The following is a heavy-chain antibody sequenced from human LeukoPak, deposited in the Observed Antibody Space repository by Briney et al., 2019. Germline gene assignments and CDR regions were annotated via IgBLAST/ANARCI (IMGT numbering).Heavy chain of an antibody. J-gene: IGHJ4*02. CDR2: IYSGGST. CDR3: AGDTAMAPFDY. Sequence: GGSLRLSCAGSGFTASSNYMSWVRQAPGKGLEWVSVIYSGGSTYYADSVKGRFTISRDNSKNTLYLQMNSLRAEDTAVYYCAGDTAMAPFDYWGQGTLVTVSS. CDR1: GFTASSNY. D-gene: IGHD5-18*01. V-gene: IGHV3-66*02.